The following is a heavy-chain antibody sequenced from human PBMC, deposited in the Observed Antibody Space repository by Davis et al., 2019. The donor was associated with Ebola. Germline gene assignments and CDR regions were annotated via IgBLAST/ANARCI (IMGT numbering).Heavy chain of an antibody. V-gene: IGHV4-39*07. CDR2: INHSGST. CDR3: ARGLRFLEWLLLTPGFDY. CDR1: GGSIISSSSY. D-gene: IGHD3-3*01. Sequence: SETLSLTCTVSGGSIISSSSYWGWIRQPPRKGLEWIGEINHSGSTNYNPSLKSRVTISVDTSKNQFSLKLSSVTAADTAVYYCARGLRFLEWLLLTPGFDYWGQGTLVTVSS. J-gene: IGHJ4*02.